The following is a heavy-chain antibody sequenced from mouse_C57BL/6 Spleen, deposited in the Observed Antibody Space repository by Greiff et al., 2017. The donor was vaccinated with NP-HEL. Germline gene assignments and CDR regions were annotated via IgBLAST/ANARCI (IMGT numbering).Heavy chain of an antibody. D-gene: IGHD1-1*01. Sequence: VQLQQSGTELVKPGASVKLSCKASGYTFTSYWMHWVKQRPGQGLEWIGNINPSNGGTNYNEKFKSKATLTVDKSSSTAYMQLSSLTSEDSAVYYCARSGHYYGSSPAWFAYWGQGTLVTVSA. CDR2: INPSNGGT. CDR3: ARSGHYYGSSPAWFAY. CDR1: GYTFTSYW. J-gene: IGHJ3*01. V-gene: IGHV1-53*01.